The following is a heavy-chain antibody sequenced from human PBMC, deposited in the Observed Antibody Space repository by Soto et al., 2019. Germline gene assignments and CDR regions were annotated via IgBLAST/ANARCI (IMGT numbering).Heavy chain of an antibody. CDR1: GFSLSTSGMC. D-gene: IGHD3-22*01. CDR2: IDWDDDK. CDR3: ARTTYDDSSGYPTPAFDI. V-gene: IGHV2-70*11. Sequence: ESGPTLVNPTQTLTLTCTFSGFSLSTSGMCVSWIRQPPGKALEWLARIDWDDDKYYSTSLKTRLTISKDTSKNQVVLTMTNMDPVDTATYYCARTTYDDSSGYPTPAFDIWGQGTMVTVSS. J-gene: IGHJ3*02.